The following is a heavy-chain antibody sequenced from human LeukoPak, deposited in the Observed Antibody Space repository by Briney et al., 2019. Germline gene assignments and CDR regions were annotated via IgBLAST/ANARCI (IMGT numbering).Heavy chain of an antibody. CDR1: GFTFSSYA. CDR2: ISYDGSNK. V-gene: IGHV3-30-3*01. CDR3: ARPMTTVTTYYYNYGMDV. D-gene: IGHD4-17*01. J-gene: IGHJ6*02. Sequence: PGGSLRLSCAASGFTFSSYAMHWVRQAPGKGLEWVAVISYDGSNKYYADSVKGRFTISRDNSKNTLYLQMNSLRAEDTAVYYCARPMTTVTTYYYNYGMDVWGQGTTVTVSS.